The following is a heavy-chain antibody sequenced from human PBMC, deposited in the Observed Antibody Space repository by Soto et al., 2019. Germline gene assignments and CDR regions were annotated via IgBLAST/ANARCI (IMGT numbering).Heavy chain of an antibody. CDR1: GYTFTSYD. CDR2: MNPNSGNT. CDR3: ARGSREYCSSTSCYKVHYYYYMDV. V-gene: IGHV1-8*01. D-gene: IGHD2-2*02. Sequence: ASAKVSCKASGYTFTSYDINWVRQATGQGLEWMGWMNPNSGNTGYAQKFQGRVTMTRNTSISTAYMELSSLRSEDTAVYYCARGSREYCSSTSCYKVHYYYYMDVWGKGTTVTVSS. J-gene: IGHJ6*03.